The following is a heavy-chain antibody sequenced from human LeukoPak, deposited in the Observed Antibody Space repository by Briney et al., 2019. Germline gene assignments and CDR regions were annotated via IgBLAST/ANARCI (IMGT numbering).Heavy chain of an antibody. Sequence: SETLSLTCAVYGGSFSGYYWSWIRQPPGKGLEWIGEIYHSGSTNYNPSLKSRVTISVDTPKNQFSLKLSSVTAADTAVYYCARRGYYMDVWGKGITVTVSS. J-gene: IGHJ6*03. V-gene: IGHV4-34*01. CDR2: IYHSGST. CDR1: GGSFSGYY. CDR3: ARRGYYMDV.